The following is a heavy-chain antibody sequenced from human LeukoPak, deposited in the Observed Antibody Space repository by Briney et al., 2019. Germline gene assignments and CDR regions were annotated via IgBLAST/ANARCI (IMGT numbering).Heavy chain of an antibody. CDR2: INHSGST. V-gene: IGHV4-34*01. CDR1: GGSFSGYY. J-gene: IGHJ4*02. CDR3: ARYDTMVRGTGYFDY. D-gene: IGHD3-10*01. Sequence: SETLSLTCAVYGGSFSGYYWSWIRQPPGKGLEWIGEINHSGSTNYNPSLKSRVTISVDTSKNQFSLKLSSVTAADTAVYYCARYDTMVRGTGYFDYWGQGTLVTVSS.